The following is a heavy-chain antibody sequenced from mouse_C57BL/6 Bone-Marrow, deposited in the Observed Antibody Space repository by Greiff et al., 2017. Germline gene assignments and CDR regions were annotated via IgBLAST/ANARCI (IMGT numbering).Heavy chain of an antibody. Sequence: EVQLQQSGPSLVRPSQTLSLTCTVTGFSINSDCYWIWIRQFPGNKLEYIGYTFYSGITYYNPSLESRTYITRDTSKNQFSLKLSSVTTEDTATYYCAREITLITTVVAPFDYWGQGTTLTVSS. J-gene: IGHJ2*01. CDR2: TFYSGIT. CDR3: AREITLITTVVAPFDY. V-gene: IGHV3-3*01. D-gene: IGHD1-1*01. CDR1: GFSINSDCY.